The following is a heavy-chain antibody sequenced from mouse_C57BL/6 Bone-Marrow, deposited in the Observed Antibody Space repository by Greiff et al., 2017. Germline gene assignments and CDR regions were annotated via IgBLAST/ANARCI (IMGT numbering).Heavy chain of an antibody. CDR3: VGRTGGAMDY. Sequence: LVESGGGMVQPKGSLKLTCAASGFSLNTYAMKWVRQAPGKGLEWVARIRSKSNNYATYYADSVKDRFTISRDDSESMLYLQMNNVKTEDTAMYYCVGRTGGAMDYWGQATSVTFSS. V-gene: IGHV10-1*01. D-gene: IGHD4-1*01. CDR2: IRSKSNNYAT. J-gene: IGHJ4*01. CDR1: GFSLNTYA.